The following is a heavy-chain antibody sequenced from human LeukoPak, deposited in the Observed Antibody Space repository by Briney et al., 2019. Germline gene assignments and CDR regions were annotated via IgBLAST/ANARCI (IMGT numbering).Heavy chain of an antibody. D-gene: IGHD1-26*01. Sequence: GGSLRLSCAASGFTFSSYSMNWVRQAPGKGLEWVSYISSSSSTIYYADSVKGRFTISRDNAKNSLYLQMNSLRAEDTAVYYCARHGAYSGSYHDAFDIWGQGTMVTVSS. CDR3: ARHGAYSGSYHDAFDI. J-gene: IGHJ3*02. CDR1: GFTFSSYS. V-gene: IGHV3-48*04. CDR2: ISSSSSTI.